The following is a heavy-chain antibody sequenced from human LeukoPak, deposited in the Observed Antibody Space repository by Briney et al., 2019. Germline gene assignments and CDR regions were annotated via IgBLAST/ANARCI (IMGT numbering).Heavy chain of an antibody. CDR1: GFTFSSYS. V-gene: IGHV3-21*01. D-gene: IGHD2-2*01. Sequence: GGSLRLSCAASGFTFSSYSMNWVRQAPGKGLEWVSSISSSSSYIYYADSVKGRSTISRDNAKNSLYLQMNSLRAEDTAVYYCARVGSTSCYDYWGQGTLVTVSS. CDR2: ISSSSSYI. CDR3: ARVGSTSCYDY. J-gene: IGHJ4*02.